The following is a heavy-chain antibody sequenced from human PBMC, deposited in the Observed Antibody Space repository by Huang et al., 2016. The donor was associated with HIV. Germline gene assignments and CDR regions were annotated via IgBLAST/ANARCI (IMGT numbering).Heavy chain of an antibody. V-gene: IGHV3-30*02. CDR1: GFSFSPYG. Sequence: QEQLVESGGGVVQPGGSLRLSCATSGFSFSPYGMHWVRQAPGKGLGWVAFIRFEGGNKHYADSAKGRFTISRDNSKKMLFLEMHSLRGDDTAFYYCATDLGSYSFDYWGQGALVSVSS. D-gene: IGHD2-15*01. CDR2: IRFEGGNK. J-gene: IGHJ4*02. CDR3: ATDLGSYSFDY.